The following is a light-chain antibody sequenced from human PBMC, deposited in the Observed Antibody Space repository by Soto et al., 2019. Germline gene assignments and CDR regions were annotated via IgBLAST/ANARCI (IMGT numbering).Light chain of an antibody. Sequence: EIVLTQSPATLSVSPGERATLSCRASQAVNTRLAWYQQKPGQAPRLLIYGASTRATDVPDRFSGSGSGADFTLSISRLEPEDFAVYYCQQYGSSPPRTFGQGTKVDIK. CDR2: GAS. CDR3: QQYGSSPPRT. CDR1: QAVNTR. J-gene: IGKJ1*01. V-gene: IGKV3-20*01.